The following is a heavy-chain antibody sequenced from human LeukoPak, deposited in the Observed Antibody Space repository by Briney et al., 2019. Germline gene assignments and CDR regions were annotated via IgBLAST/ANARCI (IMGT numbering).Heavy chain of an antibody. CDR3: ARGRRPGYSSSWAAPVGRAFDI. CDR1: GGSFSGYY. V-gene: IGHV4-34*01. Sequence: SETLSLTCAVYGGSFSGYYWSWFRQPPGKGLEWIGEINHSGSTNYNPSLKSRVTISVDTSKNQFSLKLSSVTAADTAVYYCARGRRPGYSSSWAAPVGRAFDIWGKGTTVTVSS. J-gene: IGHJ3*02. CDR2: INHSGST. D-gene: IGHD6-13*01.